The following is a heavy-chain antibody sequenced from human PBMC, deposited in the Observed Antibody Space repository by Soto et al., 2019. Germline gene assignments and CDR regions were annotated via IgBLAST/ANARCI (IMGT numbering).Heavy chain of an antibody. J-gene: IGHJ6*02. V-gene: IGHV1-2*02. D-gene: IGHD4-17*01. Sequence: ASVKVSCKASGYSFTDYHIHWVRQAPGQGLEWMGWINPNSGGTNYAQKFQGRVTMTRDTSISTAYMELSRLRSDDTAVYYCASTGDYYYYGMDVWGQGTTVTVSS. CDR1: GYSFTDYH. CDR2: INPNSGGT. CDR3: ASTGDYYYYGMDV.